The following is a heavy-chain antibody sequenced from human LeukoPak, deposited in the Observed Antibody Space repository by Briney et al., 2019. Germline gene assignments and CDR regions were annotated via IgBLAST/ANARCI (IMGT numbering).Heavy chain of an antibody. Sequence: GGSLRLSCAASGFAASGFTFSTFGMHWVRQAPGKGLEWVAFVRYDGSNKYYADSVKGRFTISRDDSKNTLYLQMNSLRAEDTAAYYCAKGYYFEILSGYSSLDSWGQGTLVTVSS. D-gene: IGHD3-9*01. J-gene: IGHJ4*02. V-gene: IGHV3-30*02. CDR1: GFTFSTFG. CDR2: VRYDGSNK. CDR3: AKGYYFEILSGYSSLDS.